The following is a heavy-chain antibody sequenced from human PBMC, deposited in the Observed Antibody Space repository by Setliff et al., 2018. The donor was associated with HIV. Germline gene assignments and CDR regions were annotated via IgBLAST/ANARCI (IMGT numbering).Heavy chain of an antibody. Sequence: SETLSLTCAVYGGSFSGSYWSWIRQPPGKGLEWIGEINHSGSTNYNPSLKSRVTISVDTSKNQLSLKLSSVTAADTAVYYCAREIHGGNSRPFDYWGQGTLVTVSS. CDR3: AREIHGGNSRPFDY. J-gene: IGHJ4*02. D-gene: IGHD2-21*02. V-gene: IGHV4-34*01. CDR2: INHSGST. CDR1: GGSFSGSY.